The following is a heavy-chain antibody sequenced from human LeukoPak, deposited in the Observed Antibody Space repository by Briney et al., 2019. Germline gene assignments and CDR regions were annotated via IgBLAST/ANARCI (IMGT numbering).Heavy chain of an antibody. D-gene: IGHD1-26*01. V-gene: IGHV4-61*01. CDR1: GGPVSSGSYY. Sequence: SETLSLTCTVSGGPVSSGSYYWSWIRQPPGKGLEWIGYIYYSGSTNYNPSLKSRVTISVDTSKNQFSLKLSSVTAADTAVYYCARAWAAPYYYYGMDVWGKGTTVTVSS. J-gene: IGHJ6*04. CDR2: IYYSGST. CDR3: ARAWAAPYYYYGMDV.